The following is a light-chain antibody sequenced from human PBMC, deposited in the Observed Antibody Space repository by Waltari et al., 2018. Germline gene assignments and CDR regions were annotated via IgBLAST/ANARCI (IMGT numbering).Light chain of an antibody. CDR1: SSDIGNYNL. J-gene: IGLJ3*02. V-gene: IGLV2-23*02. CDR3: SSYAGSAISV. Sequence: QSALTQTATVSGSPGQSITLSCSGTSSDIGNYNLVSWYQQHPGKAPTLIIYDVNKRPSGVSNRFSGSKSGNTAFLTISGLQTADEADYYCSSYAGSAISVFGGGTKLTVL. CDR2: DVN.